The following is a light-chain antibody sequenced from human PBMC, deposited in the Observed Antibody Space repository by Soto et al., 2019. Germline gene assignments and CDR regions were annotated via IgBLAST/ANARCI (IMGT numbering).Light chain of an antibody. CDR3: LPDYNYRT. V-gene: IGKV1-6*01. CDR2: AAS. CDR1: QGIRND. Sequence: AIQMTQSPSSLSASVGDRVTITCRASQGIRNDLGWYQQKPGKAPKLLIYAASSLQSGVTSRFSGSGSGTDFNLTISSLHPEDFATYSCLPDYNYRTFGQGTKVEIK. J-gene: IGKJ1*01.